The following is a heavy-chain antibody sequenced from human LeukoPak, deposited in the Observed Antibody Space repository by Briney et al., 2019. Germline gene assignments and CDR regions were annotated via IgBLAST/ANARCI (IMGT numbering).Heavy chain of an antibody. CDR3: AKDSPSRTATTEVPVDY. CDR2: ISSSSSYI. J-gene: IGHJ4*02. V-gene: IGHV3-21*01. D-gene: IGHD5-24*01. CDR1: GFTFSDYT. Sequence: GGSLRLSCVASGFTFSDYTMNWVRQAPGKGLEWVSSISSSSSYIYFANSVRGRFTIYRDNAKNSLYLQMNSLRAEDTAVYYCAKDSPSRTATTEVPVDYWGQGTLVTVSS.